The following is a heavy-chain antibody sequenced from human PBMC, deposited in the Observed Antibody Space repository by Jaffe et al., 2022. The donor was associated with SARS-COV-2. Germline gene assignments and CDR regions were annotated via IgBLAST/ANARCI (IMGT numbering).Heavy chain of an antibody. CDR3: AKDHRYGGRRGRGYDY. Sequence: EVQLLESGGGLVQPGGSLRLSCAASGFTFSSYAMSWVRQAPGKGLEWVSAISGSGGSTYYADSVKGRFTISRDNSKNTLYLQMNSLRAEDTAVYYCAKDHRYGGRRGRGYDYWGQGTLVTVSS. CDR2: ISGSGGST. V-gene: IGHV3-23*01. J-gene: IGHJ4*02. CDR1: GFTFSSYA. D-gene: IGHD4-17*01.